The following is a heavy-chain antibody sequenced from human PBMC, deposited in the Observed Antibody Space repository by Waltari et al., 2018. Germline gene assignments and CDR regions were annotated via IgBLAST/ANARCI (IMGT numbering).Heavy chain of an antibody. Sequence: QLQLLESGPGLVNPSGTLSPTCTASGDSLSCNDWWSWVRQPPGKGLEWIGQSHRSGRINYNPSLESRVTISIDTANNQFYLKVTSTTAADTAVYYCARDRGRGLYLDSWGRGTLVTVSP. CDR2: SHRSGRI. CDR1: GDSLSCNDW. D-gene: IGHD2-15*01. V-gene: IGHV4-4*02. CDR3: ARDRGRGLYLDS. J-gene: IGHJ4*02.